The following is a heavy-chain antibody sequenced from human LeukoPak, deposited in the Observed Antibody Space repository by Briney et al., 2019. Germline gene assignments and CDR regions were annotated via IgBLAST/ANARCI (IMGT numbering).Heavy chain of an antibody. CDR1: GSTLDDYG. CDR2: INWNGRST. D-gene: IGHD3-10*01. CDR3: ARGCGSGSYTIFDY. Sequence: GGSLRLSCAASGSTLDDYGMSWVRQAPGNWLEWVSGINWNGRSTGYADSVKGRFTIYRDNAKNFMYLQMNSMGAEDTALYYCARGCGSGSYTIFDYWGQGTLVTVSS. J-gene: IGHJ4*02. V-gene: IGHV3-20*04.